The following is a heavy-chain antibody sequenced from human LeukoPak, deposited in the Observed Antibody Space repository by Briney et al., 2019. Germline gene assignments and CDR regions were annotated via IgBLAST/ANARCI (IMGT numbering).Heavy chain of an antibody. CDR1: GYTLTELS. D-gene: IGHD6-13*01. J-gene: IGHJ6*02. Sequence: ASVKVSCKVSGYTLTELSMHWVRQAPGKGLEWMGGFDPEDGETIYAQKFQGRVTMTEDTSTDTAYMELSSLRSEDTAVYYCATVSAAAGTGYYYYSMDVWGQGTTVTVSS. V-gene: IGHV1-24*01. CDR2: FDPEDGET. CDR3: ATVSAAAGTGYYYYSMDV.